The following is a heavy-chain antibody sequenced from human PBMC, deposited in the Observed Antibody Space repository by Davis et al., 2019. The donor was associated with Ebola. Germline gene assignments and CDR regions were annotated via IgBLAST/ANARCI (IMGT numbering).Heavy chain of an antibody. CDR3: ARPGDFQTILNGVDV. CDR1: GGSIYSYY. D-gene: IGHD3-9*01. Sequence: SETLSLTCTVSGGSIYSYYWTWIRQPAGKGLEWIGRIYTTGSTNYNPSLKSRVTMSLDTSKNQFSLKLSSVTAADTAVYYCARPGDFQTILNGVDVWGQGTTVTVSS. J-gene: IGHJ6*02. CDR2: IYTTGST. V-gene: IGHV4-4*07.